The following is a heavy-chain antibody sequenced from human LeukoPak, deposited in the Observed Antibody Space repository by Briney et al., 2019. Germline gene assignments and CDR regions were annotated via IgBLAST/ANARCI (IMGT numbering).Heavy chain of an antibody. CDR3: ARYWGPYDNSGAYFDY. CDR1: GDSISSSRYY. CDR2: IHYTGST. V-gene: IGHV4-39*01. Sequence: KPSGTPSLTWTVSGDSISSSRYYWVWLPPPPGEGLEWIATIHYTGSTYYNPSLKSRVTISVDTSKNQFSLKLSSVTAADTAMYYCARYWGPYDNSGAYFDYWGQGTLVTVSS. D-gene: IGHD3-22*01. J-gene: IGHJ4*02.